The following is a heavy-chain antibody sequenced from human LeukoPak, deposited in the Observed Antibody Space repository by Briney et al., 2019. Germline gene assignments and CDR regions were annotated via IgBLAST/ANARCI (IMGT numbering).Heavy chain of an antibody. V-gene: IGHV3-72*01. J-gene: IGHJ4*02. D-gene: IGHD6-19*01. CDR2: TTNNAHSYTT. CDR3: GRLSTIGISTGWYFFDY. Sequence: GGSLTLSCTGSGFTSSDHSIDWVRQAPGKGLEWVGRTTNNAHSYTTKHDVSVKGRLTLSTHDSKNSVYLQMNSLKMEDTTVYYCGRLSTIGISTGWYFFDYWGQGTLVTVSS. CDR1: GFTSSDHS.